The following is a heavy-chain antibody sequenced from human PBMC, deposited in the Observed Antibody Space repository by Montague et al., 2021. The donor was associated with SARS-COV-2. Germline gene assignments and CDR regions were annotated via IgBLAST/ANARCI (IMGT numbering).Heavy chain of an antibody. CDR1: GFSLSTSGMC. Sequence: PALVKPTQTLTPTCTFSGFSLSTSGMCVSWIRQPPGKALEWLALIDWDDYKYYSTSLKTRLTISKDTSKNQVVLTMTNMDPVDTATYYCARSFSIFGVVIIPAYFDYWGQGTLVTVSS. CDR3: ARSFSIFGVVIIPAYFDY. CDR2: IDWDDYK. D-gene: IGHD3-3*01. V-gene: IGHV2-70*01. J-gene: IGHJ4*02.